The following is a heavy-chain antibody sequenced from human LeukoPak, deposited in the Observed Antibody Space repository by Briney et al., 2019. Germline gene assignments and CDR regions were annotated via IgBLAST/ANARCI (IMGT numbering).Heavy chain of an antibody. V-gene: IGHV1-46*01. J-gene: IGHJ4*02. CDR3: ARASRVAYYYGSGSLDY. Sequence: ASVKVSCKASGYTFTSYYIHWVRQAPGEGLEWMGIINPSGGSTSYAQKFQGRVTITADESTSTAYIELSSLRSEDTAVYYCARASRVAYYYGSGSLDYWGQGTLVTVSS. CDR2: INPSGGST. CDR1: GYTFTSYY. D-gene: IGHD3-10*01.